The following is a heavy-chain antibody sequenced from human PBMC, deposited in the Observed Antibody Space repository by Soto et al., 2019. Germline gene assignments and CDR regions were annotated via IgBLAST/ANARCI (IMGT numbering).Heavy chain of an antibody. CDR2: ISANGQGI. Sequence: GVSLRLSCAASGFTFNNYAMSWVRQAPGKGLEWVSAISANGQGIYYADSVKGRFIISRDSSKNTVFLHMDSLTAEDTAVYYCAKDRNYPRHQFHNWGQGTLVTVSS. D-gene: IGHD1-7*01. J-gene: IGHJ4*02. CDR3: AKDRNYPRHQFHN. V-gene: IGHV3-23*01. CDR1: GFTFNNYA.